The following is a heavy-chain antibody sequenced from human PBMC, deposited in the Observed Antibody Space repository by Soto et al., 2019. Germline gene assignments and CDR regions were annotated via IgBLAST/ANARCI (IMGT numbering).Heavy chain of an antibody. D-gene: IGHD3-10*01. CDR2: ISYDGSNK. J-gene: IGHJ6*02. CDR1: GFTFSSYG. Sequence: PGGSLRLSCAASGFTFSSYGMHWVRQAPGKGLEWVAVISYDGSNKYYADSVKGRFTISRDNSKNTLYLQMNSLRAEDTAVYYCAKDLERGGYYXGSGSYYRAYYYYGMDVWGQGTTVTVSS. V-gene: IGHV3-30*18. CDR3: AKDLERGGYYXGSGSYYRAYYYYGMDV.